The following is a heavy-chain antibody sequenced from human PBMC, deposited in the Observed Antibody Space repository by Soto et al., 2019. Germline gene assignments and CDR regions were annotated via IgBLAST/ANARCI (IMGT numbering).Heavy chain of an antibody. CDR3: ARDVPLNYYDGTFSYYAMDV. Sequence: SSLNRSWKGAGGGNSSYPSSWVRHATEQGLEWMGGIIPIFGTANYAQNFQGRVTITADDSTSTAYMDLYSLRSEDTAVYYCARDVPLNYYDGTFSYYAMDVWGQGTTVTVSS. D-gene: IGHD3-16*01. V-gene: IGHV1-69*13. J-gene: IGHJ6*02. CDR1: GGGNSSYP. CDR2: IIPIFGTA.